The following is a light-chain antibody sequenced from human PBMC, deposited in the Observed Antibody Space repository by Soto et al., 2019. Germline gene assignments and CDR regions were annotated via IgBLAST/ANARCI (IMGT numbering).Light chain of an antibody. Sequence: DIQMTQSPSSLSASVGDRVTITCRASQDIENDLGWYQQRPGKAPRRLIYTTSTLHSGVPSRFSGSGSGTEFTLTISRLQPEDFATYYCQQYNNWPPWTFGQGTKVEIK. V-gene: IGKV1-17*01. CDR2: TTS. J-gene: IGKJ1*01. CDR3: QQYNNWPPWT. CDR1: QDIEND.